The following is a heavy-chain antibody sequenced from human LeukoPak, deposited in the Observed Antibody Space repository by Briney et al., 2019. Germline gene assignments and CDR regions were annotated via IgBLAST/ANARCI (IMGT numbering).Heavy chain of an antibody. CDR1: GYTFTVNY. J-gene: IGHJ4*02. V-gene: IGHV1-2*02. CDR2: MNPNSGVT. CDR3: TRGAGTSWFDY. D-gene: IGHD2-2*01. Sequence: ASVKVSCKPFGYTFTVNYLHWVRQAPGQGLEWVGWMNPNSGVTVYAQNFQGRVTMTRDTSISTAYMELSSLTSDDTAVYYCTRGAGTSWFDYWGQGSLVTVSS.